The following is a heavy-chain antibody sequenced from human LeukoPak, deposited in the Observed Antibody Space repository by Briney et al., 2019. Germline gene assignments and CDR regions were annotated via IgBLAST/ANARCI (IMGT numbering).Heavy chain of an antibody. Sequence: SETLSLTCTVSGGSISSNDYYWGWLRQPPGQGLEFIGNIHYSGSTYSNPSLKSRVTISVDTSKNQFSLRLTSVTAEDTAVYYCARDSGSSPTFDYWGQGTLVTVSS. J-gene: IGHJ4*02. CDR3: ARDSGSSPTFDY. V-gene: IGHV4-39*07. CDR2: IHYSGST. D-gene: IGHD1-26*01. CDR1: GGSISSNDYY.